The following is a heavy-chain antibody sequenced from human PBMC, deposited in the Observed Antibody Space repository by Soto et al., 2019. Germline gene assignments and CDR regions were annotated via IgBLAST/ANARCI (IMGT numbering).Heavy chain of an antibody. CDR1: GFLFRNYE. CDR3: VSQPHCARFFES. D-gene: IGHD2-21*02. CDR2: ISTTGGHV. V-gene: IGHV3-48*03. Sequence: PGGSLRLSCVGSGFLFRNYEMNWVRQAPGKGLEWLAHISTTGGHVSESDSVKGRFTISRDNTKHTLYLQMNSLRTEDTGVYYCVSQPHCARFFESWAQGTMFNVSS. J-gene: IGHJ4*02.